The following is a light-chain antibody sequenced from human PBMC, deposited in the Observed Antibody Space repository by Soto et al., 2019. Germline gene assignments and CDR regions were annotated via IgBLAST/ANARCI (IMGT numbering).Light chain of an antibody. V-gene: IGLV2-8*01. CDR1: SSDIGAYKF. CDR3: SLYAGTNSVV. Sequence: QSVLTQPPSASGSPGQSVAISCTGTSSDIGAYKFVSWYQQHPGKAPKLIIYEGSIRPSGVPDRFSGSKSGNTASLTVSGLLAEDEADYYCSLYAGTNSVVFGGGTKLTVL. J-gene: IGLJ2*01. CDR2: EGS.